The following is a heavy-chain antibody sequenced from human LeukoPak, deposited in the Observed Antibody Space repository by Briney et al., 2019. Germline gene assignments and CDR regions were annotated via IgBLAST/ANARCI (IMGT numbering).Heavy chain of an antibody. V-gene: IGHV3-21*01. J-gene: IGHJ4*02. D-gene: IGHD1-26*01. CDR1: GFTFSTYS. CDR2: LSGDKKYM. Sequence: GGSLRLSCAASGFTFSTYSLNLVRQATGKGLEWLSSLSGDKKYMYCADSVKGRFTISRYNAKNSLYLQMNILSAEDTAFYYCARWSPQSYGKYYLDSWGQGTLVTVSS. CDR3: ARWSPQSYGKYYLDS.